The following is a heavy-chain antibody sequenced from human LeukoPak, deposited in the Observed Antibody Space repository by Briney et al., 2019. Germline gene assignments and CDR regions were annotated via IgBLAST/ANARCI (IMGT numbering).Heavy chain of an antibody. V-gene: IGHV3-33*01. CDR1: GFTFSSYG. J-gene: IGHJ6*04. CDR3: ARDTGRGVALYGMDV. D-gene: IGHD3-10*01. Sequence: GRSLRLSCAASGFTFSSYGMHWVRQAPGKGLEWVAVIWYGGSNKYYADSVKGRFTISRDNSKNTLYLQMNSLRAEDTAVYYCARDTGRGVALYGMDVWGKGTTVTVSS. CDR2: IWYGGSNK.